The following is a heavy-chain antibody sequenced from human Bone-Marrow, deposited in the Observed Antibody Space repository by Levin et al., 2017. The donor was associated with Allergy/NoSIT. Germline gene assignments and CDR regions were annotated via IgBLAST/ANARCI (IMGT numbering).Heavy chain of an antibody. CDR2: IKSEADGGTT. V-gene: IGHV3-15*01. CDR3: FRLLWFRDQGTHYSYMDV. D-gene: IGHD3-10*01. J-gene: IGHJ6*03. Sequence: GGSLRLSCAASGFTVSDAWMSWVRQAPGRGLEWVGRIKSEADGGTTDYAAPVQGRFTISRDESKNTLSLQMNSLKSEDTAVYYCFRLLWFRDQGTHYSYMDVWGKGTTVTVSS. CDR1: GFTVSDAW.